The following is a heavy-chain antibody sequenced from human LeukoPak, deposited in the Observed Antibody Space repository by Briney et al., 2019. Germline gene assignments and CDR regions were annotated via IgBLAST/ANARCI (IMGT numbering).Heavy chain of an antibody. CDR3: ARSDIVVVPAAMAAYWFDP. J-gene: IGHJ5*02. CDR2: IVPIFGTA. CDR1: GGTFSSYA. V-gene: IGHV1-69*01. Sequence: ASVKVSCKASGGTFSSYAISWVRQAPGQGLEWMGGIVPIFGTANYAQKFQGRVTITADESTSTAYMELSSLRSEDTAVYYCARSDIVVVPAAMAAYWFDPWGQGTLVTVSS. D-gene: IGHD2-2*01.